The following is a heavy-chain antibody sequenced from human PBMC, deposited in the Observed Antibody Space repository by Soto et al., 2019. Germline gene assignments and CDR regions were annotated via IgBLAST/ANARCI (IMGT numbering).Heavy chain of an antibody. CDR3: ASTGVHQYYYDSSGYGAFDI. J-gene: IGHJ3*02. CDR1: GFTFSSYS. Sequence: PGGSLRLSCAASGFTFSSYSMNWVRQAPGKGLEWVSSISSSSSYIYYADSVKGRFTISRDNAKNSLYLQMNSLRAEDTAVYYCASTGVHQYYYDSSGYGAFDIWGQGTMVTVSS. D-gene: IGHD3-22*01. V-gene: IGHV3-21*01. CDR2: ISSSSSYI.